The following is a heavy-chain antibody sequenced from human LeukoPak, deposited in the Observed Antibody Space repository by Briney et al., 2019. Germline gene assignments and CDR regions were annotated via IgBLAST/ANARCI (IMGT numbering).Heavy chain of an antibody. CDR1: GDSGCSNDAA. D-gene: IGHD3-10*01. J-gene: IGHJ5*01. CDR2: TLDRSQLWA. Sequence: SQTLSLTCVISGDSGCSNDAAWSWTRQSLSRGLEWQGRTLDRSQLWADSAPSVRSRISINRDTSKNQFSLHLDSVTPEDTAVHYCAREVAVIRGISSWFDCWGPGILVTVSA. CDR3: AREVAVIRGISSWFDC. V-gene: IGHV6-1*01.